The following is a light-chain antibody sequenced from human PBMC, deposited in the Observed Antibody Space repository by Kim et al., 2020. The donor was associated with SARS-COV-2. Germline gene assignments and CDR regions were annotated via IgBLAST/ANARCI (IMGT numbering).Light chain of an antibody. J-gene: IGLJ1*01. V-gene: IGLV2-14*03. CDR3: SSYTSSSPYV. Sequence: GHSVTTSCTGTSSDVGGYNYVSWYQQHPGKAPKLMIYDVSNRPSGVSNRFSGSKSGNTASLTISGLQAEDEADYYCSSYTSSSPYVFGTGTKVTVL. CDR2: DVS. CDR1: SSDVGGYNY.